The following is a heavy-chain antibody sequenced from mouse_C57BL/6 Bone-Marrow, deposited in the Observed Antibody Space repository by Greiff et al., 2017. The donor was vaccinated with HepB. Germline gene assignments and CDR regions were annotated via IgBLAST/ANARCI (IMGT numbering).Heavy chain of an antibody. CDR2: ISNLAYSI. V-gene: IGHV5-15*01. CDR1: GFTFSDYG. CDR3: ARDTTVVAPYAMDY. J-gene: IGHJ4*01. Sequence: EVKLVESGGGLVQPGGSLKLSCAASGFTFSDYGMAWVRQAPRKGPGWVAFISNLAYSIYYADTVTGRFTISRENAKNTLYLEMSSLRSEDTAMYYCARDTTVVAPYAMDYWGQGTSVTVSS. D-gene: IGHD1-1*01.